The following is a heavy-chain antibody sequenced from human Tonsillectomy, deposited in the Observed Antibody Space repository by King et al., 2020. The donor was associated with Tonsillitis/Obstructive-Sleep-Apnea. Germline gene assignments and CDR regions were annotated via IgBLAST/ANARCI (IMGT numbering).Heavy chain of an antibody. CDR3: ARDKLGCSSTSCYLWDAFDI. CDR2: IWYDGSSK. V-gene: IGHV3-33*01. D-gene: IGHD2-2*01. J-gene: IGHJ3*02. CDR1: GFTFSSYG. Sequence: VQLVESGGGVVQPGRSLRLSCAASGFTFSSYGMHWVRQAPGKGLEWVAVIWYDGSSKYYADSVKGRFTISRDNSKNTLYLQMNSLRAEDTAVYYCARDKLGCSSTSCYLWDAFDIWGQGTMVTVSS.